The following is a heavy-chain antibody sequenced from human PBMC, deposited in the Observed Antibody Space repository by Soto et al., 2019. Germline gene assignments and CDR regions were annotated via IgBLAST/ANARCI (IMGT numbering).Heavy chain of an antibody. D-gene: IGHD3-10*01. V-gene: IGHV4-59*01. Sequence: SETLSLTCTVSGGSISSYYWSWIRQPPGKGLEWIGYIYYSGSTNYNPSLKSRVTISVDTSKNQSSLKLSSVTAADTAVYYCARELFGRSVWFDPWGQGTLVTVS. CDR2: IYYSGST. CDR3: ARELFGRSVWFDP. J-gene: IGHJ5*02. CDR1: GGSISSYY.